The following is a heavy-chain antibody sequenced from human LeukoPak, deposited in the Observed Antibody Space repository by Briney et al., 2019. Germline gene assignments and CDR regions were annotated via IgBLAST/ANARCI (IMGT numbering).Heavy chain of an antibody. D-gene: IGHD3-10*01. Sequence: KTSETLSLTCTVSGGSISSSSYYWGWIRQPPGKGLEWIGSIYYSGSTYYNPSLKSRVTISVDTSKNQFSLKLSSVTAADTAVYYCAGGFGGLDYWGQGTLVTVCS. V-gene: IGHV4-39*01. CDR3: AGGFGGLDY. CDR1: GGSISSSSYY. J-gene: IGHJ4*02. CDR2: IYYSGST.